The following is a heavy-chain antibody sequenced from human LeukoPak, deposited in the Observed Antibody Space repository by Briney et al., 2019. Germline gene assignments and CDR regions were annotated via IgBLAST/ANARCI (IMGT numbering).Heavy chain of an antibody. D-gene: IGHD5-24*01. V-gene: IGHV3-23*01. CDR3: ARRDYYYYMDV. J-gene: IGHJ6*03. Sequence: GGSLRLSCAASGFTFSTYAMSWVRQIPGKGLEWVSAISGSDDGTYYADSVKGRFTISRDNSRNTLYLQMNTLRAEDTAVYYCARRDYYYYMDVWGKGTTVTISS. CDR1: GFTFSTYA. CDR2: ISGSDDGT.